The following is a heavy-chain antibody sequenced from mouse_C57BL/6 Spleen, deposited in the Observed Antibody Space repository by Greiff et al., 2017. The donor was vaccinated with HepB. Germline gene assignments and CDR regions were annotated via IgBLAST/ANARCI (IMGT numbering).Heavy chain of an antibody. CDR3: ARQSSGYPFAY. D-gene: IGHD3-2*02. CDR1: GFTFTDYY. J-gene: IGHJ3*01. Sequence: EVKLVESGGGLVQPGGSLSLSCAASGFTFTDYYMSWVRQPPGKALEWLGFIRNKANGYTTEYSASVKGRFTISRDNSQSILYLQMNALRAEDSATYYCARQSSGYPFAYWGQGTLVTVSA. CDR2: IRNKANGYTT. V-gene: IGHV7-3*01.